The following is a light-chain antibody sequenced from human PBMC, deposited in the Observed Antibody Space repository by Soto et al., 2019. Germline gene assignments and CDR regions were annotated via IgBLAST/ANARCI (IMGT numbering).Light chain of an antibody. CDR2: DDS. CDR1: NIGTRS. CDR3: QVWDTHSDHYV. V-gene: IGLV3-21*02. Sequence: SYELTQPPSVSVAPGQTARITCGGNNIGTRSVHWYQQKPGQAPVLVVYDDSDRPSGIPERFSGSNSGNTATVTISRVEAGDEADYSCQVWDTHSDHYVFGTGTKLTVL. J-gene: IGLJ1*01.